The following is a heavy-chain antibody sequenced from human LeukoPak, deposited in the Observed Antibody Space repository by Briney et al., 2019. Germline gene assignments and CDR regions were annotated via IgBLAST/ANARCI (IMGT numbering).Heavy chain of an antibody. V-gene: IGHV3-7*01. J-gene: IGHJ4*02. CDR2: MKPDASHI. CDR3: VRDSRTYGYF. CDR1: GFTFSSYW. D-gene: IGHD3-10*01. Sequence: PGGSLRLSCAASGFTFSSYWMTWVRQAPGKGLEWVANMKPDASHISYVDSVEGRFTISRDNAKNSLYLQMDSLRAEDTAVYYCVRDSRTYGYFWGRGTLVTVSS.